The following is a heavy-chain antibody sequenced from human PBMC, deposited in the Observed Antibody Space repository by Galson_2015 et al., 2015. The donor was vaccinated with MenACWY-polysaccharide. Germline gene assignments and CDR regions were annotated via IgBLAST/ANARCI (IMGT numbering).Heavy chain of an antibody. V-gene: IGHV4-39*01. CDR3: ARAAGKVSGTGDYFDP. CDR2: LYYTGDA. J-gene: IGHJ5*02. D-gene: IGHD1/OR15-1a*01. Sequence: GLEWIGTLYYTGDAYYNPSLKRRVTISVDMSRSQVFLTLRSMTAADTAVYFCARAAGKVSGTGDYFDPWGQVTLVSVSS.